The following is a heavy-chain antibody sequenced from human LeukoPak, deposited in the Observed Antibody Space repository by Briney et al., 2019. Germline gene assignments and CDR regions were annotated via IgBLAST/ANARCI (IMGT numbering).Heavy chain of an antibody. V-gene: IGHV4-31*03. Sequence: PSQTLSLTCTVSGGSISSGGYYWSWIRQHPGKSLEWIGYIYYSGSTYYNPSLKSRVTISVDTSKNQFSLKLSSVTAADTAVYYCARDKEVRGVSYYYYYGMDVWGQGTTVTVSS. D-gene: IGHD3-10*01. CDR3: ARDKEVRGVSYYYYYGMDV. J-gene: IGHJ6*02. CDR1: GGSISSGGYY. CDR2: IYYSGST.